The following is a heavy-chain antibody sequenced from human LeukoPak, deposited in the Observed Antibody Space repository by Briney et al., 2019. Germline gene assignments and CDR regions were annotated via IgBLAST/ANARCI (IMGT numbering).Heavy chain of an antibody. Sequence: RGSLRLSCAASGFTFSTYSMNWVRQAPGKGLEWVSSISSSRSYIYYADSVKGRFTISRDNAKNSLYLQMNSLRAEDTAVYYCARGGFSGAYDYWGQGTLVTVSS. D-gene: IGHD3-10*01. V-gene: IGHV3-21*01. CDR1: GFTFSTYS. CDR2: ISSSRSYI. J-gene: IGHJ4*02. CDR3: ARGGFSGAYDY.